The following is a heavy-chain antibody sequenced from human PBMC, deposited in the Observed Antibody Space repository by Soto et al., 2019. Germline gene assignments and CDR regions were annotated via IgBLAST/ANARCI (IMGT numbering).Heavy chain of an antibody. CDR3: AKGGGIKPISWFDP. V-gene: IGHV3-9*01. Sequence: EVQLVESGGGLVQPGRSLRLSCAASGFTFDDYAMHWVRQAPGKGLEWVSGISWNSGSIGYADSVKGRFTISRDNAKNSLYLQMNSLRAEDTALYYCAKGGGIKPISWFDPWGQGTLVTVSS. D-gene: IGHD2-21*01. J-gene: IGHJ5*02. CDR2: ISWNSGSI. CDR1: GFTFDDYA.